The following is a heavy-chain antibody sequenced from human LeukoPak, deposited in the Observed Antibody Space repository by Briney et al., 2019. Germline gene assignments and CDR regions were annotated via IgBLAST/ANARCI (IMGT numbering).Heavy chain of an antibody. CDR3: ARPGYGDWHYGMDV. J-gene: IGHJ6*02. V-gene: IGHV3-66*01. CDR1: GFTASSNY. D-gene: IGHD4-17*01. Sequence: GGSLRLSCAASGFTASSNYMSWVRQAPGKGLEWVSVIYSVGSTYYADSVKGRFSTSRDKSKNTPDLQMNSLRAEDTAVYYFARPGYGDWHYGMDVWGQGTTVTVS. CDR2: IYSVGST.